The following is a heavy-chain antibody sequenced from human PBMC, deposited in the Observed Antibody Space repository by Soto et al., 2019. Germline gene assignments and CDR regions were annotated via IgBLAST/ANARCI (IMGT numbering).Heavy chain of an antibody. V-gene: IGHV3-23*01. Sequence: GSLRLSCAASGFTFSSYAMSWVRQAPGKGLEWVSAISGSGGSTYYADSVKGRFTISRDNSKNTLYLQMNSLRAEDTAVYYCAKGRGGSYYYYGMDVWGQGTTVTVSS. CDR1: GFTFSSYA. D-gene: IGHD3-16*01. CDR3: AKGRGGSYYYYGMDV. CDR2: ISGSGGST. J-gene: IGHJ6*02.